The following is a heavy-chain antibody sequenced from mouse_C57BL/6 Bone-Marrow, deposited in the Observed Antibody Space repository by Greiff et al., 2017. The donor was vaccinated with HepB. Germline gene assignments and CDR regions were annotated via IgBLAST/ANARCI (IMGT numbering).Heavy chain of an antibody. CDR1: GYTFTDYY. D-gene: IGHD1-1*01. Sequence: QVQLQQSGAELVRPGASVKLSCKASGYTFTDYYINWVKQSPGQGLEWIAGIYPGSGNTYYNEKFKGKATLTAEKSSSTAYMQLSSLTSEDSAVYFCAVYYYDCSLWFAFWGRGTLVTVSA. V-gene: IGHV1-76*01. CDR3: AVYYYDCSLWFAF. J-gene: IGHJ3*01. CDR2: IYPGSGNT.